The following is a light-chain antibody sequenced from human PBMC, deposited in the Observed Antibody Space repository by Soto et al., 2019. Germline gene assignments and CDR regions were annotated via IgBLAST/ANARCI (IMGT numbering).Light chain of an antibody. CDR2: DAS. J-gene: IGKJ4*01. Sequence: EFVLKKSPGTLSLSPGERATLSCRASQAVRNNYLAWYQQKPGQAPRLLIYDASSRATGIPDRFSGGGSGTDFTLTISRLEPEDFAVYYCQQFSSYPLTFGGGTKVDIK. CDR1: QAVRNNY. CDR3: QQFSSYPLT. V-gene: IGKV3-20*01.